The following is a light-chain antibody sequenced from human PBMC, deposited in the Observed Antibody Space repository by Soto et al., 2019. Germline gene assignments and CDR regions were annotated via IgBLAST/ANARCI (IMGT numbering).Light chain of an antibody. J-gene: IGKJ1*01. CDR1: QSVSSW. Sequence: DIQMTQSPSTLSASVGDRVTITCRASQSVSSWLAWYQHKPGKAPKLLIRKASNLESGVPSRFSGSGAGTEFTLRISNLPPDDFATYYCQQYNSYSPWTFGQGTKVEIK. CDR3: QQYNSYSPWT. CDR2: KAS. V-gene: IGKV1-5*03.